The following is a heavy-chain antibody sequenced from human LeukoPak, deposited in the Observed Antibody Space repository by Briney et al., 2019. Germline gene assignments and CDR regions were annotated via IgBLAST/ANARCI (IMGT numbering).Heavy chain of an antibody. Sequence: SETLSLTCTVSGGSISSDYWSWIRQPPGKGLEWIGYIYYRGSTNYNSSLKSRVIISVDTPKNQFSLKLSSVTDADTAVYYCARHGVAGSSNYYGMDVWGQGTTVTVSS. CDR2: IYYRGST. J-gene: IGHJ6*02. CDR1: GGSISSDY. V-gene: IGHV4-59*08. CDR3: ARHGVAGSSNYYGMDV. D-gene: IGHD3-10*01.